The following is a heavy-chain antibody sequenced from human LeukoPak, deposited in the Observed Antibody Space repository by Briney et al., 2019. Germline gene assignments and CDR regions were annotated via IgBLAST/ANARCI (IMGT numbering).Heavy chain of an antibody. CDR1: GGSISSYY. D-gene: IGHD4-17*01. V-gene: IGHV4-59*01. Sequence: PSETLSLICTVSGGSISSYYWSWLRQPPGKGLEWIGYIYYSGSTNYNPSLKSRVTISVDTSKNQFSLKLSSVTAADTAVYYCARSVDYGDYVPVDYWGQGTLVTVSS. CDR2: IYYSGST. CDR3: ARSVDYGDYVPVDY. J-gene: IGHJ4*02.